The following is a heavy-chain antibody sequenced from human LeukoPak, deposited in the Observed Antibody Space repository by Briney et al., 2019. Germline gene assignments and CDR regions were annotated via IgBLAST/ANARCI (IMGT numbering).Heavy chain of an antibody. Sequence: GGSLRLSCAASGFTFSSYSMNWVRQAPGKGLEWVSSISSSSSYIYYADSVKGRFTISRDNAKNSLYLQMNSLRAEDTAVYYCARMVRNPSMVRGVSGYFDYWGQGTLVTVSS. J-gene: IGHJ4*02. CDR2: ISSSSSYI. D-gene: IGHD3-10*01. CDR3: ARMVRNPSMVRGVSGYFDY. V-gene: IGHV3-21*01. CDR1: GFTFSSYS.